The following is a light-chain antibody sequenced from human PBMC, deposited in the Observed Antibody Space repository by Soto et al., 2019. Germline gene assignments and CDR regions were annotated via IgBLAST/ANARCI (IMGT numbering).Light chain of an antibody. Sequence: QLVLTQPPSVSGAPGQRVTISCTGSSSNIGAGYDVHWYQQLPGTAPKLLIYGNSNRPSGVPDRFSGSESGTSACLAITGLQAEDEADYYCQSYDSSLSAYVFGTGTKLTVL. J-gene: IGLJ1*01. CDR2: GNS. CDR3: QSYDSSLSAYV. CDR1: SSNIGAGYD. V-gene: IGLV1-40*01.